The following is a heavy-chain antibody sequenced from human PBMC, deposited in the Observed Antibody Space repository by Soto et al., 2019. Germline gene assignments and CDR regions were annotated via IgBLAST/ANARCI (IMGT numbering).Heavy chain of an antibody. V-gene: IGHV3-21*01. J-gene: IGHJ4*02. CDR1: GFTFSSYS. Sequence: LRLSCAASGFTFSSYSMNWVRQAPGKGLEWVSSISSSSSYIYYADSVKGRFTISRDNAKNSLYLQMNSLRAEDTAVYYCARANRYDSSGYYYSHSYYFDYWGQGTLVTVSS. CDR3: ARANRYDSSGYYYSHSYYFDY. CDR2: ISSSSSYI. D-gene: IGHD3-22*01.